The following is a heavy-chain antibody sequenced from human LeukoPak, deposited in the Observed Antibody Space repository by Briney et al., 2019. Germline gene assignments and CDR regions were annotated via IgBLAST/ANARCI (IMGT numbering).Heavy chain of an antibody. CDR3: TRDQGY. V-gene: IGHV3-49*04. Sequence: PGGPLRLSCTASGFTFGDYAMRWVRQAPGKALEWVGFIRSKAYDGTTEYAASVKGRFTISGDDSKSIAYLQMNSLKTEDTAVYYCTRDQGYWGQGTLVTVSS. CDR1: GFTFGDYA. J-gene: IGHJ4*02. CDR2: IRSKAYDGTT.